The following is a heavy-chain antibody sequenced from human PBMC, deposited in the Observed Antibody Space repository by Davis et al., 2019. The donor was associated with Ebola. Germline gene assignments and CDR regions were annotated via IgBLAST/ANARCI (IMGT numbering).Heavy chain of an antibody. CDR2: IKQDGSEK. D-gene: IGHD1-1*01. V-gene: IGHV3-7*01. Sequence: GESLKISCAASGFTFSSYWMSWVRQAPGKGREWVANIKQDGSEKYYVDSVKGRFTISRDNAKNSLYLQMNSLRAEDTAVYYCARESRCGEELDYRGQGTLVTVSS. CDR3: ARESRCGEELDY. J-gene: IGHJ4*02. CDR1: GFTFSSYW.